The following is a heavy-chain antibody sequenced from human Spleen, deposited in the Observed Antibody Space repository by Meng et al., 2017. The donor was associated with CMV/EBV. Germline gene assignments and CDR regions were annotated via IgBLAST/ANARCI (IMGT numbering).Heavy chain of an antibody. D-gene: IGHD5-24*01. V-gene: IGHV1-46*01. CDR3: ARDSPSGQNYFHYWYFDL. CDR1: GYTFSSYY. CDR2: INPTGGST. Sequence: ASVKVSCKASGYTFSSYYMNWVRQAPGQGLEWMAIINPTGGSTTYAQRFQGRVTVTSDTSTSTVYMELSSLTSEDTAVDFCARDSPSGQNYFHYWYFDLWGRGTLVTVSS. J-gene: IGHJ2*01.